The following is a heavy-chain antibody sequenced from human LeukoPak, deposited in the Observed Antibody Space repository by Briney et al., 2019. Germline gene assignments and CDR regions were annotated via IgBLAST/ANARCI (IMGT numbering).Heavy chain of an antibody. V-gene: IGHV1-18*01. CDR2: ISTYNDNT. Sequence: GASVKVSCKTSGYTFINFGICWVRQAPGQGLEWVGWISTYNDNTNYAEKFQDRVTMSTDTSTNTGYMEMRSLKSGDTAVYFCARARDSGGYASDIWGQGTMVTVSS. CDR3: ARARDSGGYASDI. D-gene: IGHD3-22*01. CDR1: GYTFINFG. J-gene: IGHJ3*02.